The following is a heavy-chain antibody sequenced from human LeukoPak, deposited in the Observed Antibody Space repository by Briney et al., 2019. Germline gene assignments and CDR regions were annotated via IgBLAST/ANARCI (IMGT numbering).Heavy chain of an antibody. CDR3: ASRGVVRGISYYFDY. D-gene: IGHD3-10*02. V-gene: IGHV4-4*02. CDR1: GGSISSSNW. J-gene: IGHJ4*02. CDR2: IYHSGST. Sequence: SETLSLTCAVSGGSISSSNWWSWVRQPPGKGLEWIGEIYHSGSTNYNPSLKSRVTISVDKSKNQFSLKLSSVTAADTAVYFCASRGVVRGISYYFDYWGQGTLVTVSS.